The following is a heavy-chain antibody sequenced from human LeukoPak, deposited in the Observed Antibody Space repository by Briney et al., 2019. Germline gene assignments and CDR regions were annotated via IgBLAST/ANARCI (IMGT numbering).Heavy chain of an antibody. J-gene: IGHJ4*02. CDR1: GFTFSSYN. CDR3: ARGATTYRQLAPFDY. V-gene: IGHV3-21*01. CDR2: ISSSSSYI. D-gene: IGHD1-26*01. Sequence: PGGSLRLSCAASGFTFSSYNMNWVRQAPGKGLEWVSSISSSSSYIYYADSVKGRFTISRDNAKNSLYLQMNSLRAEDTAVYYCARGATTYRQLAPFDYWGQGTLVTVSS.